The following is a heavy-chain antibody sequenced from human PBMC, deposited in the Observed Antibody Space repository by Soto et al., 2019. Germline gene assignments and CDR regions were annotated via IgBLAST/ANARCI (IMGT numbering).Heavy chain of an antibody. J-gene: IGHJ3*02. CDR1: GGSISSGGYY. CDR3: ARGSMVRWFGELNQGAFDI. D-gene: IGHD3-10*01. V-gene: IGHV4-31*03. Sequence: QVQLQESGPGLVKPSQTLSLTCTVSGGSISSGGYYWSWIRQHPGKGLEWIGYIYYSGSTYYNPSLKSRVTISVDTSKNQFSLKLSSVTAADTAVYYCARGSMVRWFGELNQGAFDIWGQGTMVTVSS. CDR2: IYYSGST.